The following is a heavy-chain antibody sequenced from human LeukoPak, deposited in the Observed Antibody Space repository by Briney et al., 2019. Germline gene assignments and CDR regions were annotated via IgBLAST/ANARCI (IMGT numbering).Heavy chain of an antibody. Sequence: GGSLRLSCAASGFTFNNFAIHWARQAPGKGLEWVAVISNDGNTKHYADSVKGRFTVSRDNSKNTLYLQLNGLRRDDAALYFCARESALHGWTSAHLDYCGQGTLVTVSS. CDR1: GFTFNNFA. J-gene: IGHJ4*02. CDR2: ISNDGNTK. V-gene: IGHV3-30-3*01. D-gene: IGHD6-19*01. CDR3: ARESALHGWTSAHLDY.